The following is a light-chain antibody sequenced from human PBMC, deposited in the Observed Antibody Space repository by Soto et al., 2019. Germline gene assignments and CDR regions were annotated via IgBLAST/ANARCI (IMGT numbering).Light chain of an antibody. V-gene: IGKV3-20*01. CDR1: PSVNNNY. Sequence: EIVLTQSPDTLSLSPGERATLSCRASPSVNNNYLAWYQQKPGQAPRLLLYGASSRATGIPDRFSGSGSGTDFTLTISRLEPEDFAVYYCQQYGSSPPITFGQGTRLEIK. CDR2: GAS. CDR3: QQYGSSPPIT. J-gene: IGKJ5*01.